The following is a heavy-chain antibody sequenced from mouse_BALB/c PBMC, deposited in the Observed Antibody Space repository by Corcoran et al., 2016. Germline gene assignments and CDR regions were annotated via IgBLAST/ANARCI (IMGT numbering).Heavy chain of an antibody. CDR2: IDPANGNT. CDR1: GFNIKDTY. V-gene: IGHV14-3*02. D-gene: IGHD2-14*01. J-gene: IGHJ4*01. CDR3: SRGYDYAMDY. Sequence: EVQLQQSGAELVKPGASVKLSCTASGFNIKDTYMHWVKQRPEQGLEWIGRIDPANGNTKYDPKFQGKATITADTSSNTAYLQLSSLTSEDTAVYYCSRGYDYAMDYWGQGTSVTVSS.